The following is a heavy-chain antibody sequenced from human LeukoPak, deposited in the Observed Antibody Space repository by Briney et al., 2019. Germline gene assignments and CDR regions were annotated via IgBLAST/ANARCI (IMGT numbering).Heavy chain of an antibody. CDR2: INPSGGST. D-gene: IGHD2-2*01. CDR3: ARVGGHCSSASCYGSY. V-gene: IGHV1-46*01. CDR1: GYTFTSYY. J-gene: IGHJ4*02. Sequence: ASVKVSCKASGYTFTSYYMHWVRQAPGQGLEWMGIINPSGGSTSYAQKFQGRVTMTRDTSTSTAYMELSSLRSEDSAVYYCARVGGHCSSASCYGSYWGRGTLVSVSS.